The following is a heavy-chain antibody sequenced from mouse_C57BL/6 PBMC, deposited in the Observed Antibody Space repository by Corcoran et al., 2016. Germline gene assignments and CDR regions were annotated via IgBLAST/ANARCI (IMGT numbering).Heavy chain of an antibody. CDR3: ASPGETWFAY. J-gene: IGHJ3*01. Sequence: EVQLQQSGPVLVKPGASVKMSCKASGYTFTDYYMNWVKQSHGKSLEWIGVINPYNGGTSYNQKFKGKATLTVDKSSSTAYMELNSLTSEDSAVYYCASPGETWFAYWGQGTLVTVSA. V-gene: IGHV1-19*01. D-gene: IGHD3-1*01. CDR1: GYTFTDYY. CDR2: INPYNGGT.